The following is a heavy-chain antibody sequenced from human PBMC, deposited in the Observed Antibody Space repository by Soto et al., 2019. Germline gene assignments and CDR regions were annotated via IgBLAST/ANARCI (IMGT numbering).Heavy chain of an antibody. J-gene: IGHJ5*02. CDR3: ARMATFGSLNWFDP. V-gene: IGHV1-8*01. D-gene: IGHD3-16*01. CDR1: GYSFTNND. CDR2: MNPGSGDT. Sequence: ASVKVSCKASGYSFTNNDVTWVRQATGQGLGWMGWMNPGSGDTGYAQKFQGRVTMTRDISIATAYMELSSLRSDDTAIYYCARMATFGSLNWFDPWGQGTLVTVSS.